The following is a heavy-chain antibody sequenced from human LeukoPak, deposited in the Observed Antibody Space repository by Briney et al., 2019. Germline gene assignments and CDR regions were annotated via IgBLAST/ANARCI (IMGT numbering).Heavy chain of an antibody. CDR3: ARVEMATICF. J-gene: IGHJ4*02. Sequence: PSETLSLTCTVSGYSISSGYYWGWIRQPPGKGLEWIGSIYHSGSTYYNPSLKSRVTISVDTSKNQFSLKLSSVTAADTAVYYCARVEMATICFWGQGTLVTVSS. CDR1: GYSISSGYY. V-gene: IGHV4-38-2*02. D-gene: IGHD5-24*01. CDR2: IYHSGST.